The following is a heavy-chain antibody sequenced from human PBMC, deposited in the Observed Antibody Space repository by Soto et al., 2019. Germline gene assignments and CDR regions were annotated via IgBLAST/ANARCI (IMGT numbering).Heavy chain of an antibody. CDR1: GFTFSSYA. J-gene: IGHJ6*02. V-gene: IGHV3-23*01. CDR3: AKTAYSIGWYVDDYYYGMDF. Sequence: EVQLLESGGGLVQPGGSLRLSCAASGFTFSSYAMSWVREDPGKGLEWVSAISGSGDSTYYADSVKGRFTISRDNSKNTLYLQMNSLRAEYTAVYYCAKTAYSIGWYVDDYYYGMDFGGQVTTVTVSS. D-gene: IGHD6-19*01. CDR2: ISGSGDST.